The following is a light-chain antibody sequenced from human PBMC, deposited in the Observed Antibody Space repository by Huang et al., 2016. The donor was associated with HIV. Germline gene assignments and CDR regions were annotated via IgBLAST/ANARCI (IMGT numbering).Light chain of an antibody. CDR2: KAS. CDR3: QQYNSLAWT. J-gene: IGKJ1*01. Sequence: DIQMTQSPSTLSASVGDRVTITCRASQSISSWLAWYQQKPGKAPNLRIYKASSLESGVPSRFSGSGSGTEFTLTISSLQPDDFATYYYQQYNSLAWTFGQGTKVEIK. CDR1: QSISSW. V-gene: IGKV1-5*03.